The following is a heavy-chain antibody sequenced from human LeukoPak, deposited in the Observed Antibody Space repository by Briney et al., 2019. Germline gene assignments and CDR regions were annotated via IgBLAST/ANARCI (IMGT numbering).Heavy chain of an antibody. CDR1: GGSISSYY. J-gene: IGHJ6*03. D-gene: IGHD3-22*01. CDR3: ARGPGRVVTPYYYYMDV. CDR2: IYYSGST. Sequence: SETLSLTCTVSGGSISSYYWSWIRQPPGKGLEWIGYIYYSGSTNYNPSLKSRVTISVDTSKNQFSLKLSSVTAADTAVYYCARGPGRVVTPYYYYMDVWGKGTTVTVSS. V-gene: IGHV4-59*01.